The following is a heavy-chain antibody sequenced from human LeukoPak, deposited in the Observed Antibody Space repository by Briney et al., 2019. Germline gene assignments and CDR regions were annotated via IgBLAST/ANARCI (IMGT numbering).Heavy chain of an antibody. J-gene: IGHJ4*02. Sequence: PGGSLRLSCAASGFTFSSYAMSWVRQAPGKGLEWVSAISGSGGSTYYADSVKGRFTISRDNSKNSLYLQMNSLRAEDTAVYYCAKDGRHSSGWYNCWGQGTLVTVSS. V-gene: IGHV3-23*01. D-gene: IGHD6-19*01. CDR2: ISGSGGST. CDR3: AKDGRHSSGWYNC. CDR1: GFTFSSYA.